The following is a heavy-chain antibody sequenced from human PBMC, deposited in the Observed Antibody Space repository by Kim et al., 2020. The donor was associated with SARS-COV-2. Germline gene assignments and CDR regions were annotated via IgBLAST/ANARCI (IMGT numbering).Heavy chain of an antibody. CDR2: IIPIFGTA. CDR1: GGTFSSYA. J-gene: IGHJ6*02. Sequence: SVKVSCKASGGTFSSYAISWVRQAPGQGLEWMGGIIPIFGTANYAQKFQGRVTITADESTSTAYMELSSLRSEDTAVYYCARSTDISTENYYYYYGMDVWGQGTTVTVSS. D-gene: IGHD2-2*01. V-gene: IGHV1-69*13. CDR3: ARSTDISTENYYYYYGMDV.